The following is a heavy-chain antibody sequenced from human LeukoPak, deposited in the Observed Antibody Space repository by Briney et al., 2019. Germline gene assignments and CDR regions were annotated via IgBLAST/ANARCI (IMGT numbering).Heavy chain of an antibody. Sequence: PGGSLRLSCAASGFTFSSYWMRWVRQAPGEGLEWVANIKEDGSEKYYVDSVKGRFTISRDNAKNSLYLQMKSLRAEDTAVYYCARARWASQNDYWGQGTLVTVSS. CDR1: GFTFSSYW. CDR2: IKEDGSEK. V-gene: IGHV3-7*04. J-gene: IGHJ4*02. D-gene: IGHD1-26*01. CDR3: ARARWASQNDY.